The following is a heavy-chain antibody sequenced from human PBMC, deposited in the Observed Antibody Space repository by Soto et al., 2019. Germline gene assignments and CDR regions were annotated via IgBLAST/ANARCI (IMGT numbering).Heavy chain of an antibody. J-gene: IGHJ6*02. CDR2: IYYSGST. V-gene: IGHV4-59*01. D-gene: IGHD1-26*01. CDR1: GGSISSYY. CDR3: ARVGVGDGRLKWGSGMDV. Sequence: SETLSLTCTVSGGSISSYYWSWIRQPPGKGLEWIGYIYYSGSTNYNPSLKSRVTISVDTSKNQFSLKLSSVTAADTAVYYCARVGVGDGRLKWGSGMDVWGQGTMVTVFS.